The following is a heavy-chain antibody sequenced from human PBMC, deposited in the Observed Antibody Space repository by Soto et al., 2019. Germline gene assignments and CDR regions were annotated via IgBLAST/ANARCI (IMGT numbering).Heavy chain of an antibody. CDR2: ISYDTNTI. V-gene: IGHV3-30-3*01. CDR1: GFTFSSYA. D-gene: IGHD6-19*01. J-gene: IGHJ4*02. CDR3: ARSVEGHFDY. Sequence: PGGSLRLSCAASGFTFSSYAMHWVRQAPGKGLEWVAVISYDTNTIKYADSVRGRFTISRDNAKNSVDLQMNSLRDEDTAVYYCARSVEGHFDYWGQGTVVTVS.